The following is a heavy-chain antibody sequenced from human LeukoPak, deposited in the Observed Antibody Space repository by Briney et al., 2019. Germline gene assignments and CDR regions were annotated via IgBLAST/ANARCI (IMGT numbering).Heavy chain of an antibody. V-gene: IGHV3-64D*09. Sequence: GGSLRLSCVASGFAFSDYYMSWIRQAPGKGLEYVSAISSNGGSTYYADSVKGRFTISRDNSKNTLYLQMSSLRAEDTAVYYCVKTLRGRYSSGWYIYFQHWGQGTLVTVSS. CDR3: VKTLRGRYSSGWYIYFQH. J-gene: IGHJ1*01. D-gene: IGHD6-19*01. CDR2: ISSNGGST. CDR1: GFAFSDYY.